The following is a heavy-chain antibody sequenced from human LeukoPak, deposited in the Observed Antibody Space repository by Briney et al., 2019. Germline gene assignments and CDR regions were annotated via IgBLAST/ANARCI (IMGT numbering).Heavy chain of an antibody. D-gene: IGHD5-12*01. J-gene: IGHJ3*02. CDR2: ISYDGSNK. CDR3: AKDRGGYRHDAFDI. V-gene: IGHV3-30*18. Sequence: PGGSLRLFCAASGFSLSSYAMHWVRQAPGKGLEWVAVISYDGSNKYYADSVKGRFTISRDNSKNTLYVQMNSLRAEDTAVYYCAKDRGGYRHDAFDIWGQGTMVTVSS. CDR1: GFSLSSYA.